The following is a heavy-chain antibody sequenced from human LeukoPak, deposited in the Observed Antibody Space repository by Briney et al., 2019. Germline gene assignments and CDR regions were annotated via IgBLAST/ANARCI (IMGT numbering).Heavy chain of an antibody. D-gene: IGHD3-10*01. Sequence: GGSLRLSCAASGFTVSSTHMVWVRQAPGRGPEWVAVVVYDGTNKYYADSVKGRFTISRDNSKNTLYLQMNSLRAEDMAVYYCAKDHVSMVRGGYFGLDVWGQGTTVTVS. CDR3: AKDHVSMVRGGYFGLDV. J-gene: IGHJ6*02. CDR2: VVYDGTNK. V-gene: IGHV3-30*02. CDR1: GFTVSSTH.